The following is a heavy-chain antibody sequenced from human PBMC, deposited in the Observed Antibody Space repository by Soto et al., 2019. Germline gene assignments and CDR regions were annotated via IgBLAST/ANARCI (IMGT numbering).Heavy chain of an antibody. CDR2: IIPILGIA. Sequence: ASVKVSCKASGGTFSSYTISWVRQAPGQGLEWMGRIIPILGIANYAQKFQGRVTITADKSTSTAYMELSSLRSEDTAVYYCAIYSSSWGYYYYGMDVWGQGTTVTVSS. D-gene: IGHD6-13*01. V-gene: IGHV1-69*02. CDR1: GGTFSSYT. CDR3: AIYSSSWGYYYYGMDV. J-gene: IGHJ6*02.